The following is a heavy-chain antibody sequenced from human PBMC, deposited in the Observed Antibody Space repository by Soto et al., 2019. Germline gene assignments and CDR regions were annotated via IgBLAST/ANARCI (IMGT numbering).Heavy chain of an antibody. CDR3: EKIKGAVAGPYYFDY. J-gene: IGHJ4*02. Sequence: QLQLQESGPGLVKPSETLSLTCTVSGGSISSSSYYWGWIRQPPGKGLEWIGSIYYSGSTYYNPPLKSRVTRSVDPSKNQVSLKLSSVTAADTAVYYCEKIKGAVAGPYYFDYWGQGTLVTVSS. D-gene: IGHD6-19*01. CDR1: GGSISSSSYY. CDR2: IYYSGST. V-gene: IGHV4-39*01.